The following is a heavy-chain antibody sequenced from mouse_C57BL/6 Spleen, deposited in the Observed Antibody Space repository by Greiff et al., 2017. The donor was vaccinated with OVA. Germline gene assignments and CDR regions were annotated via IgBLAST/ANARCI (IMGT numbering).Heavy chain of an antibody. D-gene: IGHD2-5*01. CDR3: ARRDYSNPFAY. Sequence: QVQLQQSGAELVKPGASVKLSCKASGYTFTSYWMQWVKQRPGQGLEWIGEIDPSDSYTNYNQKFKGKATLTVDTSSSTAYMQLSSLTSEDSAVYYCARRDYSNPFAYWGQGTLVTVSA. CDR2: IDPSDSYT. CDR1: GYTFTSYW. J-gene: IGHJ3*01. V-gene: IGHV1-50*01.